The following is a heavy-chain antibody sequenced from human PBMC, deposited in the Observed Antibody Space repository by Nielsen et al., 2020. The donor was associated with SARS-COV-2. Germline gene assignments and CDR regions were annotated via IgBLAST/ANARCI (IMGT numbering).Heavy chain of an antibody. J-gene: IGHJ6*02. CDR1: GGSIRNYY. D-gene: IGHD6-6*01. Sequence: SETLSLTCTVSGGSIRNYYWSWIRQPPGKGLEWIGHVYYNGDTNYNPSLKSRVTMSVDRSKNQFSLKLNSVTAADTAVYFCARGVAARCFDVWGQGTTVTVSS. V-gene: IGHV4-59*01. CDR2: VYYNGDT. CDR3: ARGVAARCFDV.